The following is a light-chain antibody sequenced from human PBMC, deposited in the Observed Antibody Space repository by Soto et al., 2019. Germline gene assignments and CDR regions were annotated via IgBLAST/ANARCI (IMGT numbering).Light chain of an antibody. CDR1: QSISTW. V-gene: IGKV1-5*01. CDR2: HAS. CDR3: QQYNSYS. Sequence: DVQMTQSPSTLSASVGDRVTITCRASQSISTWVGWYQQKPGTAPKVLIYHASNLQSGVPSRFSGSGSGTEFTLTISSLQPDDFATYYCQQYNSYSFGQGTKVDIK. J-gene: IGKJ1*01.